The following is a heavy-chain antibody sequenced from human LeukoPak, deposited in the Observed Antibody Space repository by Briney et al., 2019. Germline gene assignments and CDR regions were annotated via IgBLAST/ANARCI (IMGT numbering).Heavy chain of an antibody. CDR1: GGSISSYY. CDR2: IYYSGST. Sequence: PSETLSLTCTVSGGSISSYYWSWIRQPPGKGLEWIGYIYYSGSTNYNPSLKSRVTISVDTSKNQFSLKLSSVTAADTAVYYCARDYYANIAHSHTFPYWGQGTLLTVSS. D-gene: IGHD2/OR15-2a*01. CDR3: ARDYYANIAHSHTFPY. J-gene: IGHJ4*02. V-gene: IGHV4-59*01.